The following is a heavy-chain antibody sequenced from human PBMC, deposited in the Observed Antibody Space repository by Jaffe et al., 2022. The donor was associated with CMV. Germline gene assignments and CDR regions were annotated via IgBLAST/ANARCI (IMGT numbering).Heavy chain of an antibody. CDR3: ARSATDGRPAPLDY. CDR1: GFTVSSNY. Sequence: VRLVESGGGLVQPGGSLRLSCVASGFTVSSNYMNWVRQAPGKGLEWVSVIYRAGGTYYADSVQDRFTISRDLSKNTVFLQLDSLRAEDTAVYYCARSATDGRPAPLDYWGQGTLVTVSS. J-gene: IGHJ4*02. CDR2: IYRAGGT. D-gene: IGHD2-15*01. V-gene: IGHV3-66*01.